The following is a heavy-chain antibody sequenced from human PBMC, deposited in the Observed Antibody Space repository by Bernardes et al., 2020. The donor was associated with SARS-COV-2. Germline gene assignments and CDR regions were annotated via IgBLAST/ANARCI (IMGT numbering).Heavy chain of an antibody. CDR2: ISAYNGNT. CDR1: GYTFTSYG. CDR3: ARVVLWFGELSESWFDP. J-gene: IGHJ5*02. Sequence: ASVKVSCMASGYTFTSYGISWVRQAPGQGLEWMGWISAYNGNTNYAQKLQGRVTMTTDTSTSTAYMELRSLRSDDTAVYYCARVVLWFGELSESWFDPWGQGTLVAVSS. D-gene: IGHD3-10*01. V-gene: IGHV1-18*04.